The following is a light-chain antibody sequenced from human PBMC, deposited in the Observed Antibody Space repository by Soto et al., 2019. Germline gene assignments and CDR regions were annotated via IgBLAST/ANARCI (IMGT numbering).Light chain of an antibody. J-gene: IGKJ3*01. CDR3: QKYNSAPRT. V-gene: IGKV1-27*01. CDR1: QDISNY. Sequence: DIQMTQSPSSLSVSLGDRVTFSCRASQDISNYLAWYQQKPGKVPKLLIYGASTLQSGVPSRFSGSRSGTDFTLTISSLQPEDVATYYCQKYNSAPRTFGPGTKVDI. CDR2: GAS.